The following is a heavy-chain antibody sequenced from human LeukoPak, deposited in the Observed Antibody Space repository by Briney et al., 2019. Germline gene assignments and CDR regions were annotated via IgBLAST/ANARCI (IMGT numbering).Heavy chain of an antibody. V-gene: IGHV3-21*01. CDR2: ISSSSSYI. CDR3: ARDTVVPNAY. Sequence: GGSLRLSCAASGFTFSSYSMNWVSQAPGNGLEWVSSISSSSSYISYADSVEGRFTISRDNAKNSLYLQMNSLRAEDTAVYYCARDTVVPNAYWGQGTLVTVSS. J-gene: IGHJ4*02. CDR1: GFTFSSYS. D-gene: IGHD4-23*01.